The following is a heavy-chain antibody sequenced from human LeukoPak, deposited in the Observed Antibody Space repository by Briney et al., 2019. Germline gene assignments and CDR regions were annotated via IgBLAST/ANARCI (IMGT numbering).Heavy chain of an antibody. CDR2: IDFDGTNT. Sequence: GGSLRLSCTASGFTFSRYWMHWVRQAPGEGLLWVSRIDFDGTNTTYADSVKGRFTIFRDNAKNTLYLQMNSLAIEDTAVYYCARSNSSVLDYWGQGTLVTVSS. J-gene: IGHJ4*02. CDR3: ARSNSSVLDY. V-gene: IGHV3-74*03. D-gene: IGHD6-6*01. CDR1: GFTFSRYW.